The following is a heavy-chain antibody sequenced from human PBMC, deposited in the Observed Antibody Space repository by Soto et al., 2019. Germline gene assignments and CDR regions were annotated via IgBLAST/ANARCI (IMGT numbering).Heavy chain of an antibody. Sequence: GGSLRLSCAASGFTFSSYGMHWVRQAPGKGLEWVAVIWYDGSNKYYADSVKGRFTISRDNSKNTLYLQMNSLRAEDTAVYYCAREYVGSYYQYYYGMDVWGQGTTVTVSS. J-gene: IGHJ6*02. CDR3: AREYVGSYYQYYYGMDV. CDR1: GFTFSSYG. CDR2: IWYDGSNK. D-gene: IGHD1-26*01. V-gene: IGHV3-33*01.